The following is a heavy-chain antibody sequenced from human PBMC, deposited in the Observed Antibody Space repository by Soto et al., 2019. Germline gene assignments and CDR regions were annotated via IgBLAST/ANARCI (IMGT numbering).Heavy chain of an antibody. D-gene: IGHD5-18*01. CDR2: IYYSGST. CDR1: GGSISSGGYY. Sequence: PSETLSLTCTVSGGSISSGGYYWSWIRQHPGKGLEWIGYIYYSGSTYYNPSLKSRVTISVDTSKNQFSLKLSSVTAADTAVYYCASAQGRYSYGYPPFDFDYWGQGTLVTVSS. V-gene: IGHV4-31*03. CDR3: ASAQGRYSYGYPPFDFDY. J-gene: IGHJ4*02.